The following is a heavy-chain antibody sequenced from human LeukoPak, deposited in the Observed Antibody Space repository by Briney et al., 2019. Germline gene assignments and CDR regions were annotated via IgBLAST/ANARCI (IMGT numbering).Heavy chain of an antibody. D-gene: IGHD6-19*01. V-gene: IGHV4-39*07. CDR3: ARAGVAGTKPFDY. CDR1: GGSISSSSYY. J-gene: IGHJ4*02. Sequence: SETLSLTCTVSGGSISSSSYYWGWIRQPPGKGLEWIGSIYYSGSTYYNPSLKSRVTISVDTSKNQFSLKLSSVTAADTAVYYCARAGVAGTKPFDYWGQGTLVTVSS. CDR2: IYYSGST.